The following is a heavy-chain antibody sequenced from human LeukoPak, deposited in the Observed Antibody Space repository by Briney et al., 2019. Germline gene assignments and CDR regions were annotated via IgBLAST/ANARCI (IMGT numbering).Heavy chain of an antibody. J-gene: IGHJ6*04. Sequence: SETLSLTCTVSGGSISSYYWSWIRQPPGKGLEWIGYICYSGSTNYNPSLKSRVTISVDTSKNQFSLKLSSVTAADTAVYYCAREFYDILTGYYYGMDVWGKGTTVTVSS. D-gene: IGHD3-9*01. CDR1: GGSISSYY. V-gene: IGHV4-59*01. CDR2: ICYSGST. CDR3: AREFYDILTGYYYGMDV.